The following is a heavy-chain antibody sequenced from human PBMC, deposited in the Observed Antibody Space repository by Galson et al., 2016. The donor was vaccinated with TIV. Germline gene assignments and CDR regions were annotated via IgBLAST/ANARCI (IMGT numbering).Heavy chain of an antibody. CDR1: GFSFSSYS. Sequence: SLRLSCAASGFSFSSYSMNWVRQAPGKGLEWVSSISRGGSNYIYYADSVKGRFIISRDGAKNSLYLQMNSLRAEDTAVYYCTRDGPLFGVEIDYWGQGTLVTVSS. CDR2: ISRGGSNYI. J-gene: IGHJ4*02. D-gene: IGHD3-3*01. V-gene: IGHV3-21*01. CDR3: TRDGPLFGVEIDY.